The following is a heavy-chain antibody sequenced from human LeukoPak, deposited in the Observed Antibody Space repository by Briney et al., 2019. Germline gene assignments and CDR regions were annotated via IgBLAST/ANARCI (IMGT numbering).Heavy chain of an antibody. D-gene: IGHD2/OR15-2a*01. V-gene: IGHV3-21*01. Sequence: GGSLRLSCAASGFTFSSYSMNWVRQAPGKGLEWVSSISSSSSYIYYADSVKGRFTISRDNAKNSLYLQMNSLRAEDTAVSYCARDRIVQAFDIWGQGTMVTVSS. CDR3: ARDRIVQAFDI. CDR1: GFTFSSYS. CDR2: ISSSSSYI. J-gene: IGHJ3*02.